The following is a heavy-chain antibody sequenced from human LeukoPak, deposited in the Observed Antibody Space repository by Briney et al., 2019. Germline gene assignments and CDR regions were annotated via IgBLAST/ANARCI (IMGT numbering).Heavy chain of an antibody. CDR1: GFTVSNHF. J-gene: IGHJ5*02. V-gene: IGHV3-66*01. CDR2: IYDGGDT. Sequence: PGGSLRLSCAASGFTVSNHFMSWVRQAPGKGLEWVSLIYDGGDTYYADSVKGRFTISRDTSKNTLYLQMNSLRADDTAVYYCARDSYGDYVHPWGQGTLVTVSS. CDR3: ARDSYGDYVHP. D-gene: IGHD4-17*01.